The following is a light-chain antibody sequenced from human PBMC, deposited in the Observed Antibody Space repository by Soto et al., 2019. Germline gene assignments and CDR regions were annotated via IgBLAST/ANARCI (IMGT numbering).Light chain of an antibody. J-gene: IGKJ1*01. V-gene: IGKV3-20*01. CDR1: QSLYSNS. CDR2: GAS. Sequence: EIVLTQSPGTLSLSPGERATLSFRASQSLYSNSLAWYQLKPGQAPRLLIYGASSRATGIPDRFSGSGSGTDFTLTISRLEPEDFAVYYCQQYSNWPRTFGQGTKVDIK. CDR3: QQYSNWPRT.